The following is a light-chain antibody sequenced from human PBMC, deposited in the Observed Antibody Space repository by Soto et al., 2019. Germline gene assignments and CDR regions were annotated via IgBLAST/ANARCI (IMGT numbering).Light chain of an antibody. V-gene: IGLV7-43*01. J-gene: IGLJ2*01. CDR2: NTN. CDR1: PGAVTSDYF. CDR3: LLSYSSHVRL. Sequence: QTVGTQEPSLTVSPGGTGTLTWASSPGAVTSDYFPNWLQQKPGQTPRSLIYNTNNKYSWTPARFSGYLLGGKAALTLSDVQPENEADYYCLLSYSSHVRLFGGGTKLNVL.